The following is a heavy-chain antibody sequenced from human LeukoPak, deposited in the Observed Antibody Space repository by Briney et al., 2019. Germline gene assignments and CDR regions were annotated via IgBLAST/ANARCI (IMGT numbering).Heavy chain of an antibody. Sequence: GGSLRLSCAASGFTFTTYSTNWVRQAPGKGLELVSSITPSGDWMSYADSVKGRFTISRDNAKNSLYLQLNSLRAEDTAVYYCATESAVAATMALDYWGQGTLVTVSS. V-gene: IGHV3-21*01. J-gene: IGHJ4*02. CDR2: ITPSGDWM. CDR3: ATESAVAATMALDY. D-gene: IGHD6-19*01. CDR1: GFTFTTYS.